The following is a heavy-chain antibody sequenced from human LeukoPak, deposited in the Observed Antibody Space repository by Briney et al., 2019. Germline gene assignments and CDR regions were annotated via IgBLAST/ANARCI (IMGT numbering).Heavy chain of an antibody. CDR1: GXTFSGYW. J-gene: IGHJ4*02. CDR3: ARVGHSSGFFEF. D-gene: IGHD6-19*01. Sequence: GGSLRLSCAASGXTFSGYWMSWVRQAPGKGLEWVANIKPDGSEKYYVDSVKGRFTISRDNAKNSLYLQMNSLRAEDTAVYYCARVGHSSGFFEFWGQGTLVTVSS. CDR2: IKPDGSEK. V-gene: IGHV3-7*02.